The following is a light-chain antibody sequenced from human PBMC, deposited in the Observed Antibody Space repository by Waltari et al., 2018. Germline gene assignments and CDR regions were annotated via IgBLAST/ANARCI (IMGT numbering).Light chain of an antibody. J-gene: IGLJ2*01. CDR2: EVN. Sequence: SALTQPPSASGAPGQSVTISCTGTSTDIGAYNYVSWYQQHPGEAPKLLNYEVNKRPSGVPNRFSGSKSGDTASLTVSGLQADDEGDYYCSSYAGRNTLFGGGTKLTVL. V-gene: IGLV2-8*01. CDR1: STDIGAYNY. CDR3: SSYAGRNTL.